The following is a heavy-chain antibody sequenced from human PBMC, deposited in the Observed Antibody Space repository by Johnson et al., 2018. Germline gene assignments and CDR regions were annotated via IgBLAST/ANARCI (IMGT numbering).Heavy chain of an antibody. CDR2: ISSSSSYI. J-gene: IGHJ6*03. V-gene: IGHV3-21*01. D-gene: IGHD2-21*01. Sequence: EVQLVESGGGLVKPGGSLRLSCAASGFTFSSYSMNWVRQAPGKGLEWVSSISSSSSYIYYADSVKGRFTISRDNAKNSLYLQMNSLRAEDTAVYYCARVVAGIADHYYMDVWGKGTTVTVSS. CDR3: ARVVAGIADHYYMDV. CDR1: GFTFSSYS.